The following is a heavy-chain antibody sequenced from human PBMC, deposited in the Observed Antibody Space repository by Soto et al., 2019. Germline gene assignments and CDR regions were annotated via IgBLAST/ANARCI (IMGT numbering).Heavy chain of an antibody. CDR2: IIPNSGGT. V-gene: IGHV1-2*02. CDR1: GYTFSGYY. CDR3: ARAFSGSYYNPPSGMDV. D-gene: IGHD3-10*01. Sequence: QVQLVQSGAEVKKPGASVKVSCKASGYTFSGYYMHWERQAPGQGLEWMGWIIPNSGGTNYAQKFQGRVTLTRDTSITTAFMELSRLTSDDTAVYYCARAFSGSYYNPPSGMDVWGQGTTVTVS. J-gene: IGHJ6*02.